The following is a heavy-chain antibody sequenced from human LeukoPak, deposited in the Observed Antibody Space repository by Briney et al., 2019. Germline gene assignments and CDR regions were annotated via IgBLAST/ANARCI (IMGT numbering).Heavy chain of an antibody. D-gene: IGHD3-22*01. Sequence: PGGSLRLSCAASAFTFTSYSMNWVRLAPGRGLEWVSSISSSGSYRYYADSLKGRFTISRDNAKNSLYLQMSSLRAEDTAVYYCARMLRDSSGYDAFDIWGQGTMVTVSS. CDR1: AFTFTSYS. CDR2: ISSSGSYR. CDR3: ARMLRDSSGYDAFDI. J-gene: IGHJ3*02. V-gene: IGHV3-21*01.